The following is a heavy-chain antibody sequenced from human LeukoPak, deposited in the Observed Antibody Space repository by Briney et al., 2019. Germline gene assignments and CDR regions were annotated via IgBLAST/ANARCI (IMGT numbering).Heavy chain of an antibody. Sequence: ASVKVSRKASGYTFTSYGISWVRQAPGQGLEWMGWVSAYNGNTNYAQKLQGRVTMTTDTSTSTAYMELRSLRSDDTAVYHCARAPPYYYDSSGYYDFDYWGQGTLVTVSS. CDR3: ARAPPYYYDSSGYYDFDY. J-gene: IGHJ4*02. CDR1: GYTFTSYG. CDR2: VSAYNGNT. V-gene: IGHV1-18*01. D-gene: IGHD3-22*01.